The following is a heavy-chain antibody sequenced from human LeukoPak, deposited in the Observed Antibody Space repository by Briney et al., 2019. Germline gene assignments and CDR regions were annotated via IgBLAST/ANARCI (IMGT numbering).Heavy chain of an antibody. V-gene: IGHV3-23*01. CDR3: AKSPVTSGDYYFGMDV. D-gene: IGHD4-17*01. CDR2: ISGSGTRT. J-gene: IGHJ6*02. Sequence: GGSLRLSCAASGFTFNIYAMSWVRQAPGKGLEWVSVISGSGTRTYYADSVEGRFTISRDSSKNTLYLQMSSLRVEDTAVYYCAKSPVTSGDYYFGMDVWGQGTTVTVSS. CDR1: GFTFNIYA.